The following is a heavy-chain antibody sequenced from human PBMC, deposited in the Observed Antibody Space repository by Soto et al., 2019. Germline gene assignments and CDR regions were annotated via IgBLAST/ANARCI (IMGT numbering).Heavy chain of an antibody. CDR1: GFTFASHG. CDR3: AKDLRTTISDYGMDV. Sequence: QVPLVESGGGLVQPGGSLRLTCVASGFTFASHGMHWVRQAPGKELEWVAVISYDETNEHYVDSVKGRFTISRDNSKSILYLQMNRLRPEDTAVYKCAKDLRTTISDYGMDVWGQGTTVTVSS. J-gene: IGHJ6*02. V-gene: IGHV3-30*18. CDR2: ISYDETNE.